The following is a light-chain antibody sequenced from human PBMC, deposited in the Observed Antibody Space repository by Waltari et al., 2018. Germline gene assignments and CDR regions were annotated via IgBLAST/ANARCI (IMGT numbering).Light chain of an antibody. J-gene: IGLJ3*02. V-gene: IGLV1-40*01. CDR3: QSYDSSLSASV. Sequence: QSVLTQPPSVSGATAPRVTISCTGRSSNIGPGYDVPWYQQLPGTAPQLLIYLNNNRPSGVPDRFAGSKSGTSASLAITGLQAEDEADYYCQSYDSSLSASVFGGGTKLTVL. CDR1: SSNIGPGYD. CDR2: LNN.